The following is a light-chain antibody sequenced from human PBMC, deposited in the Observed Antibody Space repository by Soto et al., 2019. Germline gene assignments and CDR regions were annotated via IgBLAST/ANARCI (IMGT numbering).Light chain of an antibody. Sequence: QSALTQPASVSGSPGQSITISCTGTSRDVGGYNYVSWYQQHPGKAPQLMIYDVSNRPSGVSNRFSGSKSGNTASLTISGLQAEDEGDYYCSSYTTSSTPYVVFGGGTKLTVL. CDR3: SSYTTSSTPYVV. CDR2: DVS. J-gene: IGLJ2*01. V-gene: IGLV2-14*03. CDR1: SRDVGGYNY.